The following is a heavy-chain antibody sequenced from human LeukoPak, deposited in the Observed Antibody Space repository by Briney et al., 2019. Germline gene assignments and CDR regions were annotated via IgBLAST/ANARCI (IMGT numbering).Heavy chain of an antibody. CDR2: IIPMLGIA. D-gene: IGHD5-24*01. CDR1: GGTFRSYT. Sequence: SVKVSCKASGGTFRSYTISWVRQAPGQGLEGMGRIIPMLGIANYAQKFQGRVTITADKSTSTAYMELSSLRSEDTAVYYCARDHDYNVYYSYMDVWGKGTTVTVSS. J-gene: IGHJ6*03. CDR3: ARDHDYNVYYSYMDV. V-gene: IGHV1-69*04.